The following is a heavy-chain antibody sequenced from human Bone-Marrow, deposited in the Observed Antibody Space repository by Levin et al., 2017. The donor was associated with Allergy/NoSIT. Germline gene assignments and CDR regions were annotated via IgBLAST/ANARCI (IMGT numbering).Heavy chain of an antibody. CDR1: GFTFSSYG. Sequence: GGSLRLSCAASGFTFSSYGMHWVRQAPGKGLEWVAVIWYDGSNKYYADSVKGRFTISRDNSKNTLYLQMNSLRAEDTAVYYCARDRGSSWPPSPLDYWGQGTLVTVSS. J-gene: IGHJ4*02. CDR2: IWYDGSNK. D-gene: IGHD6-13*01. CDR3: ARDRGSSWPPSPLDY. V-gene: IGHV3-33*01.